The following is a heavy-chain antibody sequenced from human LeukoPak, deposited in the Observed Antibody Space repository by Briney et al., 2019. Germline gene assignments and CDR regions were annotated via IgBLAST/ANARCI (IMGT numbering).Heavy chain of an antibody. CDR2: ISGSGGST. D-gene: IGHD2-15*01. CDR1: GFTFSSYA. J-gene: IGHJ4*02. V-gene: IGHV3-23*01. Sequence: GGSLRLSCAASGFTFSSYAMSWVRQAPGKGLEWVSAISGSGGSTYYADSVKGRFTISRDNSKNTLYLQMNSLRAEDTAVYYCAKGVRYCSGGSCYCPFDYWGQGTLVTVSS. CDR3: AKGVRYCSGGSCYCPFDY.